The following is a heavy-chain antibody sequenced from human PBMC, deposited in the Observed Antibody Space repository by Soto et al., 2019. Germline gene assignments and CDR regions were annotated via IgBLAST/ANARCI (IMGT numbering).Heavy chain of an antibody. V-gene: IGHV1-58*02. D-gene: IGHD3-10*01. CDR3: AAGVKYYGSGSYYSQNDY. CDR2: IVVGSGNT. Sequence: GASVKVSCKASGFTFTSSAMQWVRQARGQRLEWIGWIVVGSGNTNYAQKFQERVTITRDVSTSTAYMELSSLRSEDTAVYYCAAGVKYYGSGSYYSQNDYWGQGTLVTVSS. CDR1: GFTFTSSA. J-gene: IGHJ4*02.